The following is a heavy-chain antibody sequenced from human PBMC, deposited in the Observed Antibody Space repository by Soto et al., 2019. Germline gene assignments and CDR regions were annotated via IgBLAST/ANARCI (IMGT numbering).Heavy chain of an antibody. J-gene: IGHJ4*02. CDR2: IMPVFGRP. CDR3: ARQFDYDTSGYYYAY. V-gene: IGHV1-69*13. Sequence: SVKVSCKASGGTFSKNTISWVRQAPGQGLEWVGGIMPVFGRPNYAQKFQGRVTITADEYTRTAYMELSRLKSDDTAVYYCARQFDYDTSGYYYAYWGQGTQVTVSS. D-gene: IGHD3-22*01. CDR1: GGTFSKNT.